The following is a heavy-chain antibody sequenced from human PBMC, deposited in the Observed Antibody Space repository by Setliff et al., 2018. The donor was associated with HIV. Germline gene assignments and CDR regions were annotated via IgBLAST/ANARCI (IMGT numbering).Heavy chain of an antibody. Sequence: GGSLRLSCAASGFTFTNYYMSWVRQAPGKGLEWVANIKGDGSEIYYVGSVKGRFTISRDNAKNSLYLQMNRLRAEDTAVYYCATDGSALVRWGQGTLVTVSS. V-gene: IGHV3-7*03. D-gene: IGHD3-10*01. J-gene: IGHJ4*02. CDR2: IKGDGSEI. CDR3: ATDGSALVR. CDR1: GFTFTNYY.